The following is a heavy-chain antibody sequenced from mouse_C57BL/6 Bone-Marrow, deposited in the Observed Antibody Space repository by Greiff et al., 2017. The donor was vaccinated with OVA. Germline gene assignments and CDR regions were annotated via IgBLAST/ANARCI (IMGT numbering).Heavy chain of an antibody. Sequence: EVQLQQSGPELVKPGASVKISCKASGYTFTDYYMNWVKQSHGQSLEWIGDINPNNGGTSYNQKFKGKATLTVDKSSSTAYMELRSLTSEDSAVYYCARGLMTYEDYWGQGTTLTVSS. CDR2: INPNNGGT. CDR3: ARGLMTYEDY. D-gene: IGHD2-12*01. V-gene: IGHV1-26*01. CDR1: GYTFTDYY. J-gene: IGHJ2*01.